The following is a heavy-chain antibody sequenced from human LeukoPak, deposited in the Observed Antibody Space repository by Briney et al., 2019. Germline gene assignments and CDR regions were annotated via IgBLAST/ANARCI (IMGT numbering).Heavy chain of an antibody. D-gene: IGHD5-24*01. CDR1: GFTFSSYA. CDR2: IRSKANSYAT. Sequence: GGSLRLSCAASGFTFSSYAMHWVRQASGKGLEWVGRIRSKANSYATAYAASVKGRFTISRDDSKNTAYLQMNSLKTEDTAVYYCTRLREMATIIEGAFDIWGQGTMVTVSS. CDR3: TRLREMATIIEGAFDI. J-gene: IGHJ3*02. V-gene: IGHV3-73*01.